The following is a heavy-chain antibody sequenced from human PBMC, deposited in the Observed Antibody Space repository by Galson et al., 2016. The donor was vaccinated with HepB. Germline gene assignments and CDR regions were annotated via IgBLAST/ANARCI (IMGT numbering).Heavy chain of an antibody. D-gene: IGHD2/OR15-2a*01. CDR1: GFTFSSYG. Sequence: SLRLSCAASGFTFSSYGMHWVRQAPGKGLEWVAADSMDGRRKFYADSVKGRFTISRDNSNSMLFLQMSSLRADDTAVYYCARRHEYCPPVGCSVDYWGQGILVSVSS. J-gene: IGHJ4*02. V-gene: IGHV3-30*03. CDR2: DSMDGRRK. CDR3: ARRHEYCPPVGCSVDY.